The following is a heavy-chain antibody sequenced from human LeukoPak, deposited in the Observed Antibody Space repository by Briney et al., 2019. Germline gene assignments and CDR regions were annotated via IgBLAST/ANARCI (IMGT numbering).Heavy chain of an antibody. Sequence: ASVKVSCKASGYTFTGYYMHWVRQAPGQGLEWMGWINPNSGGTNYAQKFQGRVTMTRDTSISTAYMELSRLRSDDTAVYYCARVPSIAAAGSWFDPWGQGTLVTVSS. CDR2: INPNSGGT. V-gene: IGHV1-2*02. D-gene: IGHD6-13*01. J-gene: IGHJ5*02. CDR3: ARVPSIAAAGSWFDP. CDR1: GYTFTGYY.